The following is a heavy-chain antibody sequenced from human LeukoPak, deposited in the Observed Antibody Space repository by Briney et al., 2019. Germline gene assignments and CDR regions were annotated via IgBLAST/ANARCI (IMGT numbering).Heavy chain of an antibody. CDR1: GGSISSYY. J-gene: IGHJ5*02. CDR2: IYYSGST. Sequence: SETLSLTCTVSGGSISSYYWSWIRQPSGKGLEWIGYIYYSGSTNYNPSLKSRVTISVDTSKNQFSLKLSSVTAADTAVYYCARDFSTGRFDPWGQGTLVTVSS. D-gene: IGHD2-2*01. CDR3: ARDFSTGRFDP. V-gene: IGHV4-59*01.